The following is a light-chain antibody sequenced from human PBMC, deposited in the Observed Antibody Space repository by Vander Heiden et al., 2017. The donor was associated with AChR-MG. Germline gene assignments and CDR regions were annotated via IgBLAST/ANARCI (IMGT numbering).Light chain of an antibody. CDR1: SSDVGGYNY. Sequence: QSALTQPRPVSGAPGPSATTACTGTSSDVGGYNYVSWYQQHPGKAPKLMMYDVSKRPSGVPDRFSGSKSGNTASLTISGLQAEDEADYYCCSYAGSRLVFGGGTKLTVL. V-gene: IGLV2-11*01. J-gene: IGLJ2*01. CDR2: DVS. CDR3: CSYAGSRLV.